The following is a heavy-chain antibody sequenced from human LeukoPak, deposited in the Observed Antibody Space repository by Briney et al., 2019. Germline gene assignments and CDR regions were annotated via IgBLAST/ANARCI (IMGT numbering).Heavy chain of an antibody. CDR3: ARGLQYYVSSY. J-gene: IGHJ4*02. CDR2: IYYSGST. V-gene: IGHV4-39*07. Sequence: PSETLSLTCTVSGGSISSSSYYWGWIRQPPGKGLEWIGSIYYSGSTYYNPSLKSRVTISIDTSKNQFSLKLSSVTAADTAVYYCARGLQYYVSSYWGQGTLVTVSS. CDR1: GGSISSSSYY. D-gene: IGHD3-16*01.